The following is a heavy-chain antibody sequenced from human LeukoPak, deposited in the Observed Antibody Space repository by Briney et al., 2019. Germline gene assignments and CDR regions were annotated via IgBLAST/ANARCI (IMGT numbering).Heavy chain of an antibody. Sequence: GESLKISCKGSGYSFTSYWIGWVRQMPGKGLERMGIIYPGDSDTRYSPSFQGQVTISADKSISTAYLQWSSLKASDTAMYYCARFQGGIAEAGTSWFDPGGQGPLVTVSS. J-gene: IGHJ5*02. CDR1: GYSFTSYW. D-gene: IGHD6-19*01. CDR3: ARFQGGIAEAGTSWFDP. CDR2: IYPGDSDT. V-gene: IGHV5-51*01.